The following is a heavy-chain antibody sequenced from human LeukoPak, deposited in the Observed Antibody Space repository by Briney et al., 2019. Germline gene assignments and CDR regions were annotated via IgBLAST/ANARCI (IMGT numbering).Heavy chain of an antibody. D-gene: IGHD3-10*01. J-gene: IGHJ4*02. Sequence: PEASVKVSCKASGGTFSSYAISWVRQAPGQGLEWMGWISAYNGNTNYAQKLQGRVTMTTDTSTSTAYMELRSLRSDDTAVYYCARGERVTMVRGEIDYWGQGTLVTVSS. CDR1: GGTFSSYA. CDR2: ISAYNGNT. V-gene: IGHV1-18*01. CDR3: ARGERVTMVRGEIDY.